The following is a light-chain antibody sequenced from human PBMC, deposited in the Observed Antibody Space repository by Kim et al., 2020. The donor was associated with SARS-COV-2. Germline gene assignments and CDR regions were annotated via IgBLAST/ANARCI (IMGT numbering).Light chain of an antibody. Sequence: DIQMTQSPSTLSASVGDRVTITCRASQTLSGRLAWYQQKPGKAPKLLIFDASTLESGVPSRFRGSGSGTDFILTISSLQPDDSATYYCQHRKTFGQGTKVDNK. V-gene: IGKV1-5*01. CDR2: DAS. J-gene: IGKJ1*01. CDR1: QTLSGR. CDR3: QHRKT.